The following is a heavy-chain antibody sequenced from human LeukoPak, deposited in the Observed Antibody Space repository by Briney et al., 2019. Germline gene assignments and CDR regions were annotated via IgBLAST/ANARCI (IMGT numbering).Heavy chain of an antibody. V-gene: IGHV1-8*01. CDR2: MNPNSGNT. Sequence: ASVKVSCKASGYTFTSYDINWVRQATGQGLEWMGWMNPNSGNTGYAQKFQGRVTMTRNTSISTAYMELSSLRSEDTAVYYCARTAGVWRYFDWLGQENWFDPWGQGTLVTVSS. D-gene: IGHD3-9*01. CDR1: GYTFTSYD. J-gene: IGHJ5*02. CDR3: ARTAGVWRYFDWLGQENWFDP.